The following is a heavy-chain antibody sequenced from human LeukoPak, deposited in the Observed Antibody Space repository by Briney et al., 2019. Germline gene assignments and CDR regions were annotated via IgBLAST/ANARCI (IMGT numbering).Heavy chain of an antibody. CDR3: AREYCSGGSCHYYYYYYMDV. D-gene: IGHD2-15*01. Sequence: AASVKVSCKASGATFISYAISWVRQAPGQGLEWMGRIIPIFGTANYEQKFQGRVTITTDESTSTAYMELSSLRSEDTAVYYCAREYCSGGSCHYYYYYYMDVWGKGTTVTVSS. J-gene: IGHJ6*03. CDR2: IIPIFGTA. CDR1: GATFISYA. V-gene: IGHV1-69*05.